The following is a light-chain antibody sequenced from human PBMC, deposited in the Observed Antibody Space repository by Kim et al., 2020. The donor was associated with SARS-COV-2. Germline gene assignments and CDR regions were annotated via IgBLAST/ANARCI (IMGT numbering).Light chain of an antibody. CDR1: KLGDKY. CDR2: QDT. J-gene: IGLJ2*01. V-gene: IGLV3-1*01. CDR3: QAWGTSLGVV. Sequence: SYELTQPPSVSVSPGQTASITCSGDKLGDKYACWYQLKPGQSPLLVIYQDTMRPSGIPERFSASNSGNTATLTISGTQAVDEADYYCQAWGTSLGVVFGGGTQLTVL.